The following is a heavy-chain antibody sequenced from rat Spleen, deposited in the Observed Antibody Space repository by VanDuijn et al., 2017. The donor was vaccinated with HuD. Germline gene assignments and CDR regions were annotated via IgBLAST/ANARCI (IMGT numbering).Heavy chain of an antibody. CDR1: GFTFSNYD. J-gene: IGHJ2*01. V-gene: IGHV5-25*01. CDR3: ARGKSSSGYYFDY. D-gene: IGHD1-2*01. CDR2: ISTSGGST. Sequence: EVQLVESGGGLVQPGRSLKLSCAASGFTFSNYDMAWVRQAPTKGLEWVASISTSGGSTYYRDSVKGRFTVSRDNAKSTLYLQMDSLRSEDTATYYCARGKSSSGYYFDYWGQGVMVTVSS.